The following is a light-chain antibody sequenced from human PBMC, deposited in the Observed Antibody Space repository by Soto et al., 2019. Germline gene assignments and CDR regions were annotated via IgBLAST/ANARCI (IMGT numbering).Light chain of an antibody. CDR2: AAS. CDR3: QQYGSSPT. Sequence: EIVMTQSPATLSVSPGEGATLSCRASQSIDGNLAWYQQRPGQAPRLLINAASTRATGVPARFSGSGSGTDFTLTINRREPEDFAVYYCQQYGSSPTFGLGTKVDIK. CDR1: QSIDGN. V-gene: IGKV3-15*01. J-gene: IGKJ1*01.